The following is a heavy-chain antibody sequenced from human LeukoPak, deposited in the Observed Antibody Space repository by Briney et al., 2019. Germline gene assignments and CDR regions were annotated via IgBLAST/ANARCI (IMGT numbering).Heavy chain of an antibody. CDR3: AELGITMIGGV. CDR2: ITSGSSYR. D-gene: IGHD3-10*02. Sequence: GGSLRLSCAASGFTFSSYNMNWVRQAPGKGLEWVSSITSGSSYRFYADSVKGRFTISRDNAKNSLYLQMNSLRVEDTAVYYCAELGITMIGGVWGKGTTVTISS. V-gene: IGHV3-21*01. J-gene: IGHJ6*04. CDR1: GFTFSSYN.